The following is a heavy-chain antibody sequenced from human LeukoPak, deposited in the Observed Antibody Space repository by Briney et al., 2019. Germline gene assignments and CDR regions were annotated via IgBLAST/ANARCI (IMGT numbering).Heavy chain of an antibody. Sequence: SQTLSLTCTVSGGSISSGDYYWSWIRQPPGKGLEWIGYIYYSGSTYYNPSLKSRVTISVDTSKNQFSLKLSSVTAADTAVYYCARGHDIYDYVWGSYRNDAFDIWGQGTMVTVSS. CDR1: GGSISSGDYY. CDR3: ARGHDIYDYVWGSYRNDAFDI. D-gene: IGHD3-16*02. CDR2: IYYSGST. V-gene: IGHV4-30-4*08. J-gene: IGHJ3*02.